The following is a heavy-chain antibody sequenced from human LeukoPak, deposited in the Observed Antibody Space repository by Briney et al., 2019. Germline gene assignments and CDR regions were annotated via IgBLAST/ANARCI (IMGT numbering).Heavy chain of an antibody. CDR1: GYTFTSYY. CDR3: ARAERYCSGGSCYNYYYYYMDV. Sequence: ASVKVSCKASGYTFTSYYMHWVRQAPGQGLEWMGWINPNSGGTNYAQKFQGRVTMTRDTSISTACMELSRLRSDDTAVYYCARAERYCSGGSCYNYYYYYMDVWGEGTTVTVSS. J-gene: IGHJ6*03. CDR2: INPNSGGT. V-gene: IGHV1-2*02. D-gene: IGHD2-15*01.